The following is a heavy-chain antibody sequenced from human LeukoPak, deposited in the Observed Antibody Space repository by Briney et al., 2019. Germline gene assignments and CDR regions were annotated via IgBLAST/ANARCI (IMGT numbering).Heavy chain of an antibody. Sequence: PSETLSLTCTVSGGSISSYYWSWIRQPPGKGLEWIGYIYYSGSTNYNPSLKSRVTISVDTSKNQFSLKLSSVTAADTAVYYCARYVGAVYYFDYWGQGTLVTVSS. D-gene: IGHD3-16*01. CDR3: ARYVGAVYYFDY. V-gene: IGHV4-59*08. CDR1: GGSISSYY. J-gene: IGHJ4*02. CDR2: IYYSGST.